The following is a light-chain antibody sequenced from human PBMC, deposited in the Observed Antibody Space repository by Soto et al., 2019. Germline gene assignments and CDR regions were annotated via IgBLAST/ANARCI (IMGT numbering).Light chain of an antibody. V-gene: IGLV2-8*01. CDR3: SSYAGSNNYV. CDR2: EVS. CDR1: SSDVGAYNY. Sequence: QSVLTQPPSASGSPGQSVTISCTGTSSDVGAYNYLSWYQQHSGKAPKLMIYEVSKRPSGVPDRFSGSKSGNTASLTVSGLHAEDEADYYCSSYAGSNNYVFGTGTKLTVL. J-gene: IGLJ1*01.